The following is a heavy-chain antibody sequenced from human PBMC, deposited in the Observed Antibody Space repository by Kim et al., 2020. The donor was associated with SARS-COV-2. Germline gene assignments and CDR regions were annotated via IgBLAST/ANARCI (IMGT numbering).Heavy chain of an antibody. CDR2: IYYSGST. CDR1: GGSISSYY. D-gene: IGHD6-19*01. V-gene: IGHV4-59*01. J-gene: IGHJ3*02. Sequence: SETLSLTCTVSGGSISSYYWSWIRQPPGKGLEWIGYIYYSGSTNYNPSLKSRVTISVDTSKNQFSLKLSSVTAADTAVYYCAREKAVAGHYAFDIWGQGTMVTVSS. CDR3: AREKAVAGHYAFDI.